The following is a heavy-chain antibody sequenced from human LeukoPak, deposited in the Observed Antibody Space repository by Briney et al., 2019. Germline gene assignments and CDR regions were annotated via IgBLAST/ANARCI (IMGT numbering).Heavy chain of an antibody. Sequence: GGSLRLSCAASGFTFSRYAMHWVRQAPGKGLEWVAVISYDGSNKYYADSVKGRFTISRDNSKNTLYLQMNSLRAEDTAVYYCAREAEAFDIWGQGTMVTVSS. CDR3: AREAEAFDI. CDR2: ISYDGSNK. J-gene: IGHJ3*02. V-gene: IGHV3-30-3*01. CDR1: GFTFSRYA.